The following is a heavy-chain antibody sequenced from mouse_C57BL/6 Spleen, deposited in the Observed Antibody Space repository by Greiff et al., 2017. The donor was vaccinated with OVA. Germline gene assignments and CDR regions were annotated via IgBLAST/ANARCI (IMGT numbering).Heavy chain of an antibody. Sequence: VQLQQPGAELVMPGASVKLSCKASGYTFTSYWMHWVKQRPGQGLEWIGEIDPSDSYTNYNQKFKGKSALTVDKSSSTAYMQLSSLTSEDSAVYYCARRLITTVVGAMDYWGQGTSVTVSS. V-gene: IGHV1-69*01. CDR2: IDPSDSYT. CDR1: GYTFTSYW. D-gene: IGHD1-1*01. J-gene: IGHJ4*01. CDR3: ARRLITTVVGAMDY.